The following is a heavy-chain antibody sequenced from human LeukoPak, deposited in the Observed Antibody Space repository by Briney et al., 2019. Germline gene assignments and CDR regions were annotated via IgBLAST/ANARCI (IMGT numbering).Heavy chain of an antibody. D-gene: IGHD5-18*01. Sequence: ASVKVSCKASGGTFSSYAISWVRQAPGXXXEWMGRIIPILDIANYAQKFQGRVTITADKSTSTAYMELSSLRSEDTAVYYCARANVDTAGIDYWGQGTLVTVSS. J-gene: IGHJ4*02. CDR1: GGTFSSYA. V-gene: IGHV1-69*04. CDR2: IIPILDIA. CDR3: ARANVDTAGIDY.